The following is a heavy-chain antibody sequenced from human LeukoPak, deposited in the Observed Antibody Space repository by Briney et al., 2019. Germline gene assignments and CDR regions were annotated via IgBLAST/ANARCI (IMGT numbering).Heavy chain of an antibody. CDR3: ARDRPTGASRVFVVQ. Sequence: GGSLRLSCTASGFSFSTYAMTWVRQAPGRGLEWISSMSSGSRYIYYADSVRGRFTISRDNTKNSLYLLMNNLRAEDTAIYYCARDRPTGASRVFVVQWGQGTPVTVSS. V-gene: IGHV3-21*06. CDR2: MSSGSRYI. D-gene: IGHD2-15*01. J-gene: IGHJ4*02. CDR1: GFSFSTYA.